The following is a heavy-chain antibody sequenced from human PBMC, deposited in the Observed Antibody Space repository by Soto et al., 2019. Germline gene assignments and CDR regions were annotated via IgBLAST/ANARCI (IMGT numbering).Heavy chain of an antibody. CDR3: AKGGIVVVVAATLRPFDY. J-gene: IGHJ4*02. Sequence: GGSLRLSCAASGFTFSNYWLSWVRQAPGKGLEWVSDIRGSGGSTYYADSVKGRFTISRDNSKNTLYLQMNSLRAEDTAVYYCAKGGIVVVVAATLRPFDYWGQGTLVTVSS. CDR1: GFTFSNYW. D-gene: IGHD2-15*01. CDR2: IRGSGGST. V-gene: IGHV3-23*01.